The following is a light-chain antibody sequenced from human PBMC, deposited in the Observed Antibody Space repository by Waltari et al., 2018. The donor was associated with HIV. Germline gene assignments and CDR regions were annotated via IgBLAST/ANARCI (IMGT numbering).Light chain of an antibody. CDR2: KNF. CDR3: VGWDSSLSAYV. V-gene: IGLV1-47*01. CDR1: SSNIENDN. J-gene: IGLJ1*01. Sequence: QSFLTQPPSVSGTPGQTVTIPCSGSSSNIENDNVYWYQQLPGMTPKLLIYKNFLRPSGVPDRFAASKSGTSASLTISGLRSADEADYYCVGWDSSLSAYVFGAGTKVAVL.